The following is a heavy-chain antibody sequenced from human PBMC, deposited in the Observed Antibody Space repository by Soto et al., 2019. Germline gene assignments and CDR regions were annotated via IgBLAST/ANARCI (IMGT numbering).Heavy chain of an antibody. J-gene: IGHJ6*01. Sequence: SVNVACKASGGTFSIVVINWFLHAPGQGLEWMGWIIPVSPIANYAQKFKGRVTITADKSTNTDYMELSSLRSEATAVYFCARGSHALYYYDLEVWGPGTTVNVSS. CDR1: GGTFSIVV. CDR2: IIPVSPIA. V-gene: IGHV1-69*10. D-gene: IGHD1-26*01. CDR3: ARGSHALYYYDLEV.